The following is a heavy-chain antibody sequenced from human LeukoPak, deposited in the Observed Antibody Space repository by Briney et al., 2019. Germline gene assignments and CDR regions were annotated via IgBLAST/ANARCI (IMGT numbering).Heavy chain of an antibody. CDR2: ISGSGGST. Sequence: GGSLRLSCAASGFTFGSYAMSWVRQAPGKGLEWVSAISGSGGSTYYADSVKGRFTISRDNSKNTLYLQMNSLRAEDTAVYYCAKGVCSGGSCPLDYWGQGTLVTVSS. V-gene: IGHV3-23*01. J-gene: IGHJ4*02. D-gene: IGHD2-15*01. CDR1: GFTFGSYA. CDR3: AKGVCSGGSCPLDY.